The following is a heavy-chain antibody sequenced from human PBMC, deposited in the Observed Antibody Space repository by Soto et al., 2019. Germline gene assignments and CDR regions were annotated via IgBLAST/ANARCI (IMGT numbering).Heavy chain of an antibody. CDR1: GFIFSNYW. J-gene: IGHJ4*02. Sequence: EVHLVESGGGLVQPGGSLRLSCAASGFIFSNYWMTWVRQAPGKGLEWVANIKQDGSEKNYVNSVKGRFTISRDNAKNSLYLQMNSLRAEDTAVYYCARVLRVLITPYFDSWGQGTLVTVSS. V-gene: IGHV3-7*05. CDR3: ARVLRVLITPYFDS. D-gene: IGHD3-22*01. CDR2: IKQDGSEK.